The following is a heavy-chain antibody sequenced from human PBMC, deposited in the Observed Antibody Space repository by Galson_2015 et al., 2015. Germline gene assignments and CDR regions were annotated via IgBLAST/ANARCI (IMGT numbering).Heavy chain of an antibody. CDR1: GFTFSGYE. V-gene: IGHV3-48*03. CDR2: ISTTGHDI. Sequence: SLRLSCAASGFTFSGYEMNWVRQAPGKGLEWVSYISTTGHDIYYADSVKGRFTISRDSAKNSLYLQMNSLRAEDTAVYYCARVFDYWGRGNLVTVSS. CDR3: ARVFDY. J-gene: IGHJ4*02.